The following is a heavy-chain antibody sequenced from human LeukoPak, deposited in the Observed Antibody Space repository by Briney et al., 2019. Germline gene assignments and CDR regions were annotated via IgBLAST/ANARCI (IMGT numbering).Heavy chain of an antibody. CDR2: IYYSGST. CDR1: GGSISSYY. D-gene: IGHD2-15*01. J-gene: IGHJ3*02. CDR3: ARVGCSGGSCYDDAFDI. V-gene: IGHV4-59*01. Sequence: PSETLSLTCTVSGGSISSYYWSWIRQPAGKGLEWIGYIYYSGSTNYNPSLKSRVPISVDTSKNQFSLKLSSVTAADTAVFYCARVGCSGGSCYDDAFDIWGQGTMVTVSS.